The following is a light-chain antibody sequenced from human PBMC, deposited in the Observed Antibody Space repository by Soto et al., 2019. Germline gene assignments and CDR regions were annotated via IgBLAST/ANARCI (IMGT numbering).Light chain of an antibody. CDR3: QQDNNCPQT. CDR2: GAT. Sequence: EIVLTQSPATLSSFPGDRVTLSCRASQSVSILLAWYQQKPGQAPRLLIHGATTRATGIPARFSGSGSGTELSLAIRCPQSEDQAVYFLQQDNNCPQTFSPGTRVEIK. V-gene: IGKV3-15*01. CDR1: QSVSIL. J-gene: IGKJ5*01.